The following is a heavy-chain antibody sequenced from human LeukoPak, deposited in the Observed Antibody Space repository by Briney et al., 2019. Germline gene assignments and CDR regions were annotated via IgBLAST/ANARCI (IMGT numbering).Heavy chain of an antibody. CDR2: ISGSGGST. Sequence: GGSLRLSCAASGFTFSSYAMSWVRQAPGKGLEWVPAISGSGGSTYYADSVKGRFTISRDNSKNTLYLQMNSLRAEDTAVYYCAKAELIVVVPAAIHRGAFDIWGQGTMVTVSS. CDR3: AKAELIVVVPAAIHRGAFDI. D-gene: IGHD2-2*02. J-gene: IGHJ3*02. CDR1: GFTFSSYA. V-gene: IGHV3-23*01.